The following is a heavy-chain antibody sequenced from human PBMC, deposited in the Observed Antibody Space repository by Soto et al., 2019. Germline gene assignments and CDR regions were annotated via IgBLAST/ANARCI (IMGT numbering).Heavy chain of an antibody. Sequence: ASVKVSCKASGYTFTSYDINWVRQATGQGLEWMGWMNPNSGNTGYAQKFQGRVTMTRNTSISTAYRELSSLRSEDTAVYYCARVGGYCSGGTCFPSYYYGMDVWGQGTTVTVSS. D-gene: IGHD2-15*01. V-gene: IGHV1-8*01. CDR3: ARVGGYCSGGTCFPSYYYGMDV. CDR1: GYTFTSYD. CDR2: MNPNSGNT. J-gene: IGHJ6*02.